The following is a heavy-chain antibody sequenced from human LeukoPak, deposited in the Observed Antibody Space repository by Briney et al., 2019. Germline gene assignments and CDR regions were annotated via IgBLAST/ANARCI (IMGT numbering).Heavy chain of an antibody. CDR1: GGSISSGGYY. CDR2: IYYSGST. D-gene: IGHD2-2*02. V-gene: IGHV4-31*03. Sequence: SETLSLTCTVSGGSISSGGYYWSWNRQHPGKGLEWIGYIYYSGSTYYNPSLKSRVTISVDTSKNQFSLKLSSVTAADTAVYYCASQELDWTPVVPAAIGAFDIWGQGTMVTVSS. CDR3: ASQELDWTPVVPAAIGAFDI. J-gene: IGHJ3*02.